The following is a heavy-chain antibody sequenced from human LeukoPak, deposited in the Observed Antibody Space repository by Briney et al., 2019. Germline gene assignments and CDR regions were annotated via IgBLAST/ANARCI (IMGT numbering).Heavy chain of an antibody. Sequence: RTSETLSLTCTVSGGSISSSSYSWGWIRQPPGKGLEWIGSIYYSGSTYYNPSLKSGATISVDTSKNQFSLKLSSVTAADTAVYYCAKQVPGGYSYVRRNNFDYWGQGTLVTVSS. V-gene: IGHV4-39*01. CDR2: IYYSGST. J-gene: IGHJ4*02. CDR1: GGSISSSSYS. CDR3: AKQVPGGYSYVRRNNFDY. D-gene: IGHD5-18*01.